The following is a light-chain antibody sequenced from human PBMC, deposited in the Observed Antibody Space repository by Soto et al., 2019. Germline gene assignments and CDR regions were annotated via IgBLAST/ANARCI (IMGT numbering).Light chain of an antibody. Sequence: QSVLTQPASVSGSPGQSITISCTGTNSDVGTHNLVSWYQQHPGKAPKLIIYEGTKRPSGVSNRFSGSKSGNTASLTISGLQAEDEADYYCCSSTGDSLYVFGTGTKVTVL. V-gene: IGLV2-23*01. CDR1: NSDVGTHNL. CDR3: CSSTGDSLYV. CDR2: EGT. J-gene: IGLJ1*01.